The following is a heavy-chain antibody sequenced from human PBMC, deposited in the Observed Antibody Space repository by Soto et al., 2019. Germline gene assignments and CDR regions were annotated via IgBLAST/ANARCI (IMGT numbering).Heavy chain of an antibody. CDR1: GGSISSYY. D-gene: IGHD2-8*01. Sequence: SETLSLTCTVSGGSISSYYWSWIRQPPGKGLEWIGYIYYSGSTNYNPSLKSRVTISVDTSKNQFSLKLSSVTAADTAVYYCARSSYYLSTKPFDPRGQGTPVTVSS. V-gene: IGHV4-59*01. CDR2: IYYSGST. J-gene: IGHJ5*02. CDR3: ARSSYYLSTKPFDP.